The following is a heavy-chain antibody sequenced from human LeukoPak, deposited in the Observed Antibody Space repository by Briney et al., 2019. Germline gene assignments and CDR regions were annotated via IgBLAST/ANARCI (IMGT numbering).Heavy chain of an antibody. Sequence: SGGSLRLSCAASGFTFSRYWMHWVRQAPGKGLEWVAFIRYDGSNKYYADSVKGRFTISRDNSKNTLYLQMNSLRAEDTAVYYCAKGLLWFGEGGSELMGEDYYFDYWGQGTLVTVSS. CDR1: GFTFSRYW. CDR3: AKGLLWFGEGGSELMGEDYYFDY. V-gene: IGHV3-30*02. CDR2: IRYDGSNK. D-gene: IGHD3-10*01. J-gene: IGHJ4*02.